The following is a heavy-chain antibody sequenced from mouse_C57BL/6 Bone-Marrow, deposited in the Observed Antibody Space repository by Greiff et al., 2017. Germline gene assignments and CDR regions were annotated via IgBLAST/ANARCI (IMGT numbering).Heavy chain of an antibody. D-gene: IGHD1-1*01. V-gene: IGHV1-49*01. CDR3: GSLTTVVATPFAY. CDR1: YFAFMASA. Sequence: LQESGAELVRPGSSVKLSCKDSYFAFMASAMHWVKQRPGHGLEWIGSFTMSSDATEYSENFKGKATLTANTSYSTAYMERSSLTAEDSAVYYCGSLTTVVATPFAYWGQGTLVTVSA. J-gene: IGHJ3*01. CDR2: FTMSSDAT.